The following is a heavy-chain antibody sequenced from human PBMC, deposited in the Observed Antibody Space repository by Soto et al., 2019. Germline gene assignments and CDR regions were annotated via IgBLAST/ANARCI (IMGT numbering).Heavy chain of an antibody. CDR3: ATVHCISSSCYAALPPPYI. J-gene: IGHJ6*02. D-gene: IGHD2-2*01. Sequence: GSLRLSCAASGFILSSCSMILFRQALGKGLEWVSSISSSSSYIYYADSVKGRFTISRDNAKNSLYLQMNSLRAEDTAVYYCATVHCISSSCYAALPPPYIWGQGTTVTVS. CDR1: GFILSSCS. V-gene: IGHV3-21*01. CDR2: ISSSSSYI.